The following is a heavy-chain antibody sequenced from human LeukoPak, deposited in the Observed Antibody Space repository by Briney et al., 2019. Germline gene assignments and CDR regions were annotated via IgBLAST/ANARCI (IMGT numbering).Heavy chain of an antibody. V-gene: IGHV3-30*03. CDR2: ISYDGSNK. D-gene: IGHD4-23*01. CDR3: ARDSPNYGGNSYYFDY. Sequence: GGSLRLSCAASGFTFSTSGRNWVRQAPGKGLEWVAVISYDGSNKYYADSVKGRFTISRDNSKNTLYLQMNSLRAEDTAVYYCARDSPNYGGNSYYFDYWGQGTLVTVSS. J-gene: IGHJ4*02. CDR1: GFTFSTSG.